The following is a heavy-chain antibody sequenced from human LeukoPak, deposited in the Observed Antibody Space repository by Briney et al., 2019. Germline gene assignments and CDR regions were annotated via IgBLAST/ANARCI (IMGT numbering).Heavy chain of an antibody. Sequence: ASVKVSCKASGYTFTGYYMHWVRQAPGQGLEWMGWINPNSGGTNYAQKFQGRVTMTRDTSISTAYMELSRLRSDDTAVHYCARAVLWFGESPFDYWGQGTLVTVSS. D-gene: IGHD3-10*01. CDR1: GYTFTGYY. CDR3: ARAVLWFGESPFDY. J-gene: IGHJ4*02. V-gene: IGHV1-2*02. CDR2: INPNSGGT.